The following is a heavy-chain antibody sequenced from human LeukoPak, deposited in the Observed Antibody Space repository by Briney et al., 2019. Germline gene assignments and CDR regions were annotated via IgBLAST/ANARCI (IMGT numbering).Heavy chain of an antibody. D-gene: IGHD1-26*01. CDR1: GFTFSNAW. Sequence: GGSLRLSCVGSGFTFSNAWMSWVRQAPGKGLEWVGRIKSKTDGGTTDYAAPVKGRFTISRDDSKNTLYLQMNSLKTEDTAVYYCTTGWDDSQGYFDLWGRGTLVTVSS. CDR2: IKSKTDGGTT. V-gene: IGHV3-15*01. CDR3: TTGWDDSQGYFDL. J-gene: IGHJ2*01.